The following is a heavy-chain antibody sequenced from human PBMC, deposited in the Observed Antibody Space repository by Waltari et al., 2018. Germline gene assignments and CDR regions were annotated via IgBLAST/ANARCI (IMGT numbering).Heavy chain of an antibody. V-gene: IGHV5-51*01. Sequence: EGQRVQSGSEGKKPGESLKSAGKGAGDTLTSDWSGGVRQVPGKGLEWMGIIYPAAVDTRYSPSFQGQLPISADNSISTAYLQLPLVKASATAISYCASLPSALAWYFDLWGRGPLFTVSS. D-gene: IGHD6-6*01. CDR1: GDTLTSDW. CDR3: ASLPSALAWYFDL. CDR2: IYPAAVDT. J-gene: IGHJ2*01.